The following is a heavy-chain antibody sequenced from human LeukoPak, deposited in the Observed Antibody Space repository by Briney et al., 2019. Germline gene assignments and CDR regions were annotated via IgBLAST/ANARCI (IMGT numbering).Heavy chain of an antibody. CDR2: IYYSGST. Sequence: PSETLSLTCTVSGGSISSYYWSWIRQPPGKGLEWIGYIYYSGSTNYNPSLKSRVTISVDTSKNQFSLKLSSVTAADTAVYYCARVGYYDSSGYRNLYYYYYGMDVWGQGTTVTVSS. D-gene: IGHD3-22*01. CDR1: GGSISSYY. CDR3: ARVGYYDSSGYRNLYYYYYGMDV. V-gene: IGHV4-59*01. J-gene: IGHJ6*02.